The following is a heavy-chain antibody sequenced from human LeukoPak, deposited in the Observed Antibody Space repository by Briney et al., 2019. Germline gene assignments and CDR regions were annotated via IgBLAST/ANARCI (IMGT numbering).Heavy chain of an antibody. J-gene: IGHJ3*02. V-gene: IGHV4-59*08. Sequence: SETLSLTCTVSGSSISSYYWSWIRQPPGKGLEWIGYIYYSGSTNYNPSLKSRVTISVDTSKNQFSLKLSSVTAADTAVYYCAVSAYDFWSGYYAPIWAFDIWGQGTMVTVSS. CDR3: AVSAYDFWSGYYAPIWAFDI. CDR2: IYYSGST. CDR1: GSSISSYY. D-gene: IGHD3-3*01.